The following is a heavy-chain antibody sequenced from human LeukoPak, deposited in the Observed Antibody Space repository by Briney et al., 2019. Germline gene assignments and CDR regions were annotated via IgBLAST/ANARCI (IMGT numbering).Heavy chain of an antibody. CDR2: ISSSSSYT. CDR3: AGACYGSGSYQNWFDP. J-gene: IGHJ5*02. Sequence: GGSLRLSCAASGFTFSDYYMSWIRQAPGKGLEWVSYISSSSSYTNYADSVKGRFTISRDNAKNSLYLQMNSLRAEDTAVYYCAGACYGSGSYQNWFDPWGQGTLVTVSS. D-gene: IGHD3-10*01. V-gene: IGHV3-11*06. CDR1: GFTFSDYY.